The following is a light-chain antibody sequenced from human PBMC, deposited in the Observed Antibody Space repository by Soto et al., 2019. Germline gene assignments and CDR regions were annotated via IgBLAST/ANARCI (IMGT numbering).Light chain of an antibody. CDR2: DVT. CDR3: QSYDSSLSGSV. V-gene: IGLV2-14*01. J-gene: IGLJ1*01. Sequence: QSALSQPASVSGSPGQSITISCTGTSSDVGGFEYVSWYQHQPGKAPKLIIYDVTKRPSGVPDRFSGSKSVTSASLAITGLQAEDEADYYCQSYDSSLSGSVFGTGTKVTVL. CDR1: SSDVGGFEY.